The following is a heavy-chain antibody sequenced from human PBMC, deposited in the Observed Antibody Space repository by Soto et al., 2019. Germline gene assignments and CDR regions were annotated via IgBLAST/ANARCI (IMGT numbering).Heavy chain of an antibody. D-gene: IGHD1-26*01. CDR1: GFAFSSYW. CDR2: INAEGSIT. V-gene: IGHV3-74*01. Sequence: GSLRLSCAASGFAFSSYWMHWVRQAPGKGQQRVSRINAEGSITRFAESVKRRYTNSTLNAKYTLSAEMNGQRAAGSAFYYCAMGKGARPGGRMDVWGQGTTVTVSS. CDR3: AMGKGARPGGRMDV. J-gene: IGHJ6*02.